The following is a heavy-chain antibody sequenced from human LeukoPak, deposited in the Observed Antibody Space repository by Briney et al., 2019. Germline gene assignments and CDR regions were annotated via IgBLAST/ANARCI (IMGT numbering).Heavy chain of an antibody. V-gene: IGHV4-39*07. CDR3: AREAYGSGSYHPHPDY. J-gene: IGHJ4*02. CDR2: IYSSGST. D-gene: IGHD3-10*01. CDR1: GGSISSSSYY. Sequence: PSETLSLTCTVSGGSISSSSYYWGWIRQPPGKGLEWIGRIYSSGSTNYNPPLKSRVTMSVDTSKNQFSLKLTSVTAADTAVYYCAREAYGSGSYHPHPDYWGQGTLVTVSS.